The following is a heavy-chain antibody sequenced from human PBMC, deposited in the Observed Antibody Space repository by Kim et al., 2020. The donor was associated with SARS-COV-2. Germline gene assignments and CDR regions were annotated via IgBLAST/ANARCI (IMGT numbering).Heavy chain of an antibody. V-gene: IGHV3-23*01. J-gene: IGHJ3*02. CDR3: AKGKGVIKGAFDM. Sequence: YADSVKGRFTISRDNSKNTLYLQMNSLRADDTAVYYCAKGKGVIKGAFDMWGQGTRSSSLQ. D-gene: IGHD3-10*01.